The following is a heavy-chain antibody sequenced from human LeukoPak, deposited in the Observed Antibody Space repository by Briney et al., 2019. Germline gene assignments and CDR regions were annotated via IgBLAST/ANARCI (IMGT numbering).Heavy chain of an antibody. Sequence: GGSLRLSCAASGFTFSTYAMSWVRQAPGRGLEWVSGINDTGRGTYYADSVKGRFTISRDNSKNTLYLHMNSLRVEDTAVYYCARVGLIGYSSSWSHFDYWGQGTLVTVSS. D-gene: IGHD6-13*01. CDR2: INDTGRGT. CDR1: GFTFSTYA. V-gene: IGHV3-23*01. J-gene: IGHJ4*02. CDR3: ARVGLIGYSSSWSHFDY.